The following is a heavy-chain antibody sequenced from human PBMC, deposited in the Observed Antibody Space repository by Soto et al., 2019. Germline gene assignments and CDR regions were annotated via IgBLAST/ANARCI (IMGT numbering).Heavy chain of an antibody. CDR2: LTGSGSAT. V-gene: IGHV3-23*01. D-gene: IGHD6-13*01. J-gene: IGHJ4*02. Sequence: EVQLLESGGGLVQPGGSLRLSCAASGFTFSSIAMSWVRQAPGKGLEWVSSLTGSGSATYYACSVKGRFTISRDNSKNTLYQQMSGLRADDTALYYCAKGGIGDAGLDYWVQGTLVTVSS. CDR1: GFTFSSIA. CDR3: AKGGIGDAGLDY.